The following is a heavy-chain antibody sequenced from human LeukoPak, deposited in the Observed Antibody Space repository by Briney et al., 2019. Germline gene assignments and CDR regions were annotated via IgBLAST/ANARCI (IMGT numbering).Heavy chain of an antibody. CDR2: ISTGSSYI. Sequence: GGSLRLSCAASGFTFSSYSMNWVRQAPGKGLEWVSSISTGSSYIYYADSVKGRFTISRDNAKNSLYLQMNSLRAEDTAVYYCARESIFGVVTQYYFDYWGQGTLVTVSS. CDR1: GFTFSSYS. V-gene: IGHV3-21*01. J-gene: IGHJ4*02. CDR3: ARESIFGVVTQYYFDY. D-gene: IGHD3-3*01.